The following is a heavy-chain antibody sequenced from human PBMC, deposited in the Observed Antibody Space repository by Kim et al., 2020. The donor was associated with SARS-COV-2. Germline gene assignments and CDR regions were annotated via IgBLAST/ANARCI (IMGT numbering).Heavy chain of an antibody. J-gene: IGHJ4*02. D-gene: IGHD6-13*01. CDR1: GYSFTSYW. CDR3: AILPGSSSWYRAPYYFDY. CDR2: IYPGDSDT. V-gene: IGHV5-51*01. Sequence: GESLKISCKGSGYSFTSYWIGWVRQMPGKGLEWMGIIYPGDSDTRYSPSFQGQVTISADKSISTAYLQWSSLKASDTAMYYCAILPGSSSWYRAPYYFDYWGQGTLVTVSS.